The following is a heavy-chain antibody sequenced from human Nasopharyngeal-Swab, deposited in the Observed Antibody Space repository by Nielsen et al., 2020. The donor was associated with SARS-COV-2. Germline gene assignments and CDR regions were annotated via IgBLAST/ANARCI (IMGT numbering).Heavy chain of an antibody. CDR3: ASLPDYVDTFDI. CDR2: ISYDGSNK. Sequence: GGSLRLSCAASGFTFSSYGMHWVRQAPGKGLEWVAVISYDGSNKYYADSVKGRFTISRDNSKNTLYLQMNSLRAEDTAVHYCASLPDYVDTFDIWGQGTMVTVSS. J-gene: IGHJ3*02. D-gene: IGHD4-17*01. V-gene: IGHV3-30*03. CDR1: GFTFSSYG.